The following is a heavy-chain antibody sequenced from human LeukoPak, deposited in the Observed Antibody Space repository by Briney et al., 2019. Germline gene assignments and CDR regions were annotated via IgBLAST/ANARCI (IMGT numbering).Heavy chain of an antibody. V-gene: IGHV3-23*01. CDR1: GFTFSSYA. CDR2: ISGSGGST. J-gene: IGHJ4*02. D-gene: IGHD2-15*01. Sequence: PGGSLRLSCAASGFTFSSYAISWVRQAPGKGLEWVSAISGSGGSTYYADSVKGRFTISRDNSKNTLYLQMNSLRAEDTAVYYCAKDILQARYCSGGSCYLFDYWGQGTMVTVSS. CDR3: AKDILQARYCSGGSCYLFDY.